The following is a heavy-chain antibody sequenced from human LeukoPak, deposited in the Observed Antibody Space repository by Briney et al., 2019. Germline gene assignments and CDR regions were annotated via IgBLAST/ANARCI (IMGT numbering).Heavy chain of an antibody. J-gene: IGHJ3*02. CDR3: AKFQRELLWFGRTHDAFDI. D-gene: IGHD3-10*01. CDR1: GSTFSSYA. CDR2: ISGSGGST. V-gene: IGHV3-23*01. Sequence: GGSLRLSCAASGSTFSSYAMSWVRQAPGKGLEWVSAISGSGGSTYYADSVKGRFTISRDNSKNTLYLQMNSLRAEDTAVYYCAKFQRELLWFGRTHDAFDIWGQGTMVTVSS.